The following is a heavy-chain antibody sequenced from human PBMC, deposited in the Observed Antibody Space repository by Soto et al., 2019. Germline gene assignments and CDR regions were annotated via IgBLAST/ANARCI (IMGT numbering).Heavy chain of an antibody. CDR2: ISGSGDKT. CDR1: GFTFSNYA. V-gene: IGHV3-23*01. Sequence: EVQLLESGGDLVQPGGSLRLSCVVSGFTFSNYAMSWVRQAPGKGLEWVSAISGSGDKTYYADSVKGRFTISRDNSKNTLYMQMNSLGAEDTAVYYCAKDRRVWDTAMSFDPWGQGTLVTVSS. D-gene: IGHD5-18*01. J-gene: IGHJ5*02. CDR3: AKDRRVWDTAMSFDP.